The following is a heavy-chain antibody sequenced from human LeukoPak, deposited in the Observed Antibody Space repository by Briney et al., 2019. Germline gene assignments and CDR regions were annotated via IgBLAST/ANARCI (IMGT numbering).Heavy chain of an antibody. CDR2: LNPITGAT. Sequence: ASVKVSCKASGYTFADYYLYWVRQAPGQGLEWMGWLNPITGATKYAQKFQGRLTLTRDTSISTAYMDLSRLKSDDTAVYYCARDHRRADTGYDMPADWGQATLVTVSS. V-gene: IGHV1-2*02. CDR1: GYTFADYY. J-gene: IGHJ4*02. CDR3: ARDHRRADTGYDMPAD. D-gene: IGHD3-9*01.